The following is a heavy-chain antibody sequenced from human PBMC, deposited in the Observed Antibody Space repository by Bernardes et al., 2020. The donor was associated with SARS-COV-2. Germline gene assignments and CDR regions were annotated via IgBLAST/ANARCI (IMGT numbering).Heavy chain of an antibody. J-gene: IGHJ6*02. CDR2: NSGST. CDR1: RDSISAYH. D-gene: IGHD4-17*01. CDR3: ARLGYGDRYYYYGMDA. V-gene: IGHV4-59*08. Sequence: SETLSLTCTVSRDSISAYHWTWIRQSPGKGLEWIGNSGSTNYNPSLKSRVTISLDTSKDQFSLKLTSVTAADTAVYYCARLGYGDRYYYYGMDAWGQGTTVTVSS.